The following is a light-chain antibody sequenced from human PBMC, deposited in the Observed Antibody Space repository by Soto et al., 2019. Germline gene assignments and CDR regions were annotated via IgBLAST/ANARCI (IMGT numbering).Light chain of an antibody. CDR1: SSDIGGYDF. Sequence: QSVLTQPPSASGSPGQSVTISCTGSSSDIGGYDFVSWYQQHPGKVPKLLIYEVTKRPSGVPDRFSGSKSGNTASLTVSGLQPDDEADYYCCSHAGSKNYYLFGPGTKLTVL. J-gene: IGLJ1*01. V-gene: IGLV2-8*01. CDR2: EVT. CDR3: CSHAGSKNYYL.